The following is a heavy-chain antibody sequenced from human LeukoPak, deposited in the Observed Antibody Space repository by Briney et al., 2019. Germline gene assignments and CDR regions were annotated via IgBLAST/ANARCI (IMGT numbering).Heavy chain of an antibody. J-gene: IGHJ6*02. CDR3: ARETTRSGWSLYYYYYGMDV. V-gene: IGHV1-18*01. CDR1: GYTFTSYG. D-gene: IGHD6-19*01. CDR2: ISAYNGNT. Sequence: GASVKASCKASGYTFTSYGISWVRQAPGQGLEWMGWISAYNGNTNYAQKLQGRVTMTTDTSTSTAYMELRSLRSDDPAVYYCARETTRSGWSLYYYYYGMDVWGQGTTVTVSS.